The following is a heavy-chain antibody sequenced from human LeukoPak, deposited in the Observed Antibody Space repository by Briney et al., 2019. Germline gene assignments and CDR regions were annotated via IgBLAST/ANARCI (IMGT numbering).Heavy chain of an antibody. V-gene: IGHV4-59*02. CDR2: VSYSGGT. J-gene: IGHJ3*01. CDR3: ARAPMAITTSAFPDAFDF. CDR1: GDSVSGHY. Sequence: PSETLSLTCTVSGDSVSGHYWSWIRQTPGKGLEWIGYVSYSGGTNYNPSLKRRVSISLDTSKNQFSLRLSSPAAADPAVYYCARAPMAITTSAFPDAFDFWGQGTMVTVSS. D-gene: IGHD5-12*01.